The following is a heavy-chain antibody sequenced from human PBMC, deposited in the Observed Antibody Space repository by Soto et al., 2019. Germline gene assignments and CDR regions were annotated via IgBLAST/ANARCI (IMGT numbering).Heavy chain of an antibody. CDR3: AKGGQWLDEAFDI. CDR1: GFTFSSYA. Sequence: EVQLLESGGGLVQPGGSLRLSCAASGFTFSSYAMGWVRQAPGKGLEWVSTISGSGGSTFYADSVKGRFSISRDNSKNTLYLQMNSLRAEDTAVYFCAKGGQWLDEAFDIWGQGTLVTVSS. CDR2: ISGSGGST. J-gene: IGHJ3*02. V-gene: IGHV3-23*01. D-gene: IGHD6-19*01.